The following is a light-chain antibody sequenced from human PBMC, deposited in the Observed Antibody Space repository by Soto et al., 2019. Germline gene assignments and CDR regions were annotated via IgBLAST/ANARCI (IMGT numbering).Light chain of an antibody. V-gene: IGKV3-20*01. CDR2: GAS. CDR3: QQYGASPLT. Sequence: IVLTQSPGTLSLSPGERATLSCRASQSISSAYQAWYQQKPGQPPRLVLYGASSRATGIPDRFSGSGSGTDFTLTISRLDPEDFAVYYCQQYGASPLTFGGGTKVEIK. J-gene: IGKJ4*01. CDR1: QSISSAY.